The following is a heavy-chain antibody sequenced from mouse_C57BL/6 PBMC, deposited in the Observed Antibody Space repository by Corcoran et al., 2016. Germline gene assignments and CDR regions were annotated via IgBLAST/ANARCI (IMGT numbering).Heavy chain of an antibody. D-gene: IGHD3-3*01. CDR2: IYWDDVK. Sequence: QVTLKESGPGILQSSQTLSLTCSFSGFSLSTSGMGVIWIRQPSGKGLEWLAHIYWDDVKRYNPSRKSRLTISKDTSRNKVFLKITSVDTADTATYYCDRRAGTGYAMDYWGQGTSVTVSS. CDR3: DRRAGTGYAMDY. V-gene: IGHV8-12*01. CDR1: GFSLSTSGMG. J-gene: IGHJ4*01.